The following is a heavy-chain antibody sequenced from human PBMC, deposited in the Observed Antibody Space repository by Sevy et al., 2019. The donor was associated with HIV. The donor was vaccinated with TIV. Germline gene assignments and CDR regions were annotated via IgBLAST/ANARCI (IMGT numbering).Heavy chain of an antibody. J-gene: IGHJ6*02. Sequence: GGSLRLSCIGSGFSFSYYGIHWVRQSPGKGLDWVALISHDGINEYYADSVKARFTISRDNFKNTVYLEMNSPRNEDTAIYFCANAYSGSYSHSYLYALDVWGQGTTVTVSS. V-gene: IGHV3-30*18. CDR3: ANAYSGSYSHSYLYALDV. CDR2: ISHDGINE. D-gene: IGHD1-26*01. CDR1: GFSFSYYG.